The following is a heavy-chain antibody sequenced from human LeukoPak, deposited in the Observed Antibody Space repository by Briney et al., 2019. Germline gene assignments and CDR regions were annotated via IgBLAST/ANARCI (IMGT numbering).Heavy chain of an antibody. CDR3: ARLTYSSSWKDY. V-gene: IGHV1-2*06. D-gene: IGHD6-13*01. J-gene: IGHJ4*02. CDR2: INPNSGGT. Sequence: ASVKVSCKASGYTFSDYAMHWVRQAPGQGLEWMGRINPNSGGTNYAQKFQGRVTMTRDTSISTAYMELSRLRSDDTAVYYCARLTYSSSWKDYWGQGTLVTVSS. CDR1: GYTFSDYA.